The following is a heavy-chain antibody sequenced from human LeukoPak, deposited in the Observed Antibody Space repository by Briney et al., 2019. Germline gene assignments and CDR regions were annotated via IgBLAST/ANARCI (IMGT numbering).Heavy chain of an antibody. V-gene: IGHV3-30-3*01. CDR1: GFTFSSYA. J-gene: IGHJ4*02. D-gene: IGHD5-18*01. CDR2: ISYDGSNK. CDR3: AKEKGEDTAYPLWDY. Sequence: TGGSLRLSCAASGFTFSSYAMHWVRQAPGKGLEWVAVISYDGSNKYYADSVKGRLTISRDNSKNTLYLQMNNLRAEDTAVYYCAKEKGEDTAYPLWDYWGQGTLVTVSS.